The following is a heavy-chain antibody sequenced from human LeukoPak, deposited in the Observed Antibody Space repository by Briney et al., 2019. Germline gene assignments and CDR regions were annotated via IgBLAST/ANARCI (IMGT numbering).Heavy chain of an antibody. CDR3: ASRARRFGELTAFDY. V-gene: IGHV3-53*01. J-gene: IGHJ4*02. D-gene: IGHD3-10*01. Sequence: GGSLRLSRAASGFTVSSNYMSWVRQAPGKGLEWVSVIYSGGSTYYADSVKGRFTISRDNSKNTLYLQMNSLRAEDTAVYYCASRARRFGELTAFDYWGQGTLVTVSS. CDR2: IYSGGST. CDR1: GFTVSSNY.